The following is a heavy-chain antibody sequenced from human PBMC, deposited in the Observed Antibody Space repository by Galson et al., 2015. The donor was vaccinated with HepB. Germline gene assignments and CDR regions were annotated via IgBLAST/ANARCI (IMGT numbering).Heavy chain of an antibody. J-gene: IGHJ5*02. Sequence: SLRLSCAASGFTFSGSAMHWVRQASGKGLEWVGRIRSKANSYATAYAASVKGRFTISRDDSKNTAYLQMNSLKTEDTAVYFCTRRHCSSTSCYAGYNWFDPWGQGTLVTVSS. D-gene: IGHD2-2*01. CDR2: IRSKANSYAT. CDR1: GFTFSGSA. V-gene: IGHV3-73*01. CDR3: TRRHCSSTSCYAGYNWFDP.